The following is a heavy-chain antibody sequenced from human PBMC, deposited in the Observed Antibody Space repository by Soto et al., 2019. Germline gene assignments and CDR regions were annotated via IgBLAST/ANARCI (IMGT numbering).Heavy chain of an antibody. D-gene: IGHD2-8*01. J-gene: IGHJ4*02. CDR2: ISYDGSNK. Sequence: PGGSLRLSCAASGFTFSSYGMHWVRQAPGKGLEWVAVISYDGSNKYYADSVKGRFTISRDNTKNTLYLQMNSLRAEDTAVYYSASLMVYAIYDYWGQGTLVTVSS. CDR1: GFTFSSYG. CDR3: ASLMVYAIYDY. V-gene: IGHV3-30*03.